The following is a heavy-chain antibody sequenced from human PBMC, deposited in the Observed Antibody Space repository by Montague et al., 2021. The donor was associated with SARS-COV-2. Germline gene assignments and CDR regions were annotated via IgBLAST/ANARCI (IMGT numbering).Heavy chain of an antibody. J-gene: IGHJ4*02. CDR3: ARHGAFNKHEVFDY. Sequence: SETLSLTCTVSGGSMNSYYWSWIRQAPGKGLEWIGWIYYSGSSYSHPSLKSRLTISADTSRSEFYLKLTSVTAADTAVYFCARHGAFNKHEVFDYWGQGTLVTVSS. D-gene: IGHD3-3*02. V-gene: IGHV4-59*08. CDR1: GGSMNSYY. CDR2: IYYSGSS.